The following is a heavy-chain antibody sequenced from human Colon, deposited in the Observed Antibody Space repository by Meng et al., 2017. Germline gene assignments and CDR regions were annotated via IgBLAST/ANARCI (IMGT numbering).Heavy chain of an antibody. D-gene: IGHD3-10*01. CDR2: VTPKSGST. CDR3: ATIRGFLYGYSDD. CDR1: GYTFTAYD. V-gene: IGHV1-8*02. J-gene: IGHJ4*02. Sequence: QGQLVHAGAEVKNPGASVKVSCKASGYTFTAYDISWVRQATGQGPEWLGWVTPKSGSTVYAPKFQGRVTMTRNTSISTAYLELTNLRSEDTAMYYCATIRGFLYGYSDDWGQGTLVTVSS.